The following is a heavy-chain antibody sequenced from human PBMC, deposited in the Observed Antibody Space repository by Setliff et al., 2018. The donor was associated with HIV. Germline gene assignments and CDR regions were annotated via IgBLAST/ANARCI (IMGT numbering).Heavy chain of an antibody. CDR1: GGSISSRSYY. D-gene: IGHD3-3*01. J-gene: IGHJ6*03. Sequence: PSETLSLTCTVSGGSISSRSYYWSWLRQPAGKGLEWIGRIYSNGNTDYNPSLKSRVTIAEDTSKNQFSPKVNSVTAADTAVYYCARTVRREFRTNVGDHYYFYMDVWGKGTTVTVSS. V-gene: IGHV4-61*02. CDR2: IYSNGNT. CDR3: ARTVRREFRTNVGDHYYFYMDV.